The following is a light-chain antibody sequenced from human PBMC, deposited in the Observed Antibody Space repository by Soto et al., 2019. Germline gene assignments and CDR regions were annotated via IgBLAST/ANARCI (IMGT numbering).Light chain of an antibody. J-gene: IGLJ1*01. V-gene: IGLV2-14*01. Sequence: QSALTQPASVSGSPGQSITVSCTGTSSDVGAYNYVSWYQQHPGKAPELMIYEVSNRPSGVSDRFSGSKSGNTASLTISGLQAEDEADYYCSSYTSSKTLVFGTGTKLTVL. CDR3: SSYTSSKTLV. CDR2: EVS. CDR1: SSDVGAYNY.